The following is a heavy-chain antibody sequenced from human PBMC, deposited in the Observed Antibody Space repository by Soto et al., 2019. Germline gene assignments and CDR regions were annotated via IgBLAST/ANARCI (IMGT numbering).Heavy chain of an antibody. CDR3: ARQFMGVVIPNWFDP. Sequence: SETLSLTCTVSGGSISSSSYYWGWIRQPPGKGLEWIGSIYYSGSTYYNPSLKSRVTISVDTSKNQFSLKLSSVTAADTAVYYCARQFMGVVIPNWFDPWGQGTLVTVSS. D-gene: IGHD3-3*01. CDR1: GGSISSSSYY. CDR2: IYYSGST. V-gene: IGHV4-39*01. J-gene: IGHJ5*02.